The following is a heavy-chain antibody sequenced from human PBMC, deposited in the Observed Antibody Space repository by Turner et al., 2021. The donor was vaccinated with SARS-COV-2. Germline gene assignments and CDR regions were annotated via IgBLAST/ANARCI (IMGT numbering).Heavy chain of an antibody. D-gene: IGHD3-10*01. V-gene: IGHV3-30*18. Sequence: VQLVESWGGVVQPGRSMRLSCAASGFTFSSYGMHWVRQAPGKGLEWVAVISYDGSNKYYADSVKGRFTISRDNSKNTLYLQMNSLRAEDTAVYYCAKDGAPFLLYFGEPTFYFDYWGQGTLVTVSS. CDR1: GFTFSSYG. CDR3: AKDGAPFLLYFGEPTFYFDY. J-gene: IGHJ4*02. CDR2: ISYDGSNK.